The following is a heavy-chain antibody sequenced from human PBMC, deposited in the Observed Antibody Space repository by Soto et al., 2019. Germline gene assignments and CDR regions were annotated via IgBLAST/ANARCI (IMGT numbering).Heavy chain of an antibody. CDR1: GFTVSSNY. CDR2: IYSGGST. Sequence: PGGSLRLSCAASGFTVSSNYMSWVRQTPGRGLEWVSVIYSGGSTYYADSVKGRFTISRHNSENTVYLHLHSLRAEDTAVYYCANRAAEESWCRSISCFLIALDKWGQGTRVTVAS. D-gene: IGHD2-2*01. J-gene: IGHJ3*02. CDR3: ANRAAEESWCRSISCFLIALDK. V-gene: IGHV3-53*01.